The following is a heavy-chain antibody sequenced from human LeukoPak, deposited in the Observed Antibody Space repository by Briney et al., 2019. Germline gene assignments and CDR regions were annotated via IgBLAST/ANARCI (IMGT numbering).Heavy chain of an antibody. V-gene: IGHV1-46*01. CDR2: INPSGGST. CDR3: ARESERGYSYGYALDY. D-gene: IGHD5-18*01. Sequence: ASVKVSCKASGYTFTSYYMHWVRQAPGQGLEWMGLINPSGGSTSYAQKFQGRVTMTRDTSTSTVYMELSSLRSEDTAVYYCARESERGYSYGYALDYWGQGTLVTVSS. J-gene: IGHJ4*02. CDR1: GYTFTSYY.